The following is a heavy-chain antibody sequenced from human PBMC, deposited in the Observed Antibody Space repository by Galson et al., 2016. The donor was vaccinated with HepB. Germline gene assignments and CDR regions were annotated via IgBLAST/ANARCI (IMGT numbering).Heavy chain of an antibody. D-gene: IGHD3-22*01. CDR1: GFTFSDHG. CDR2: ISSGGDET. J-gene: IGHJ4*02. V-gene: IGHV3-23*01. CDR3: AKEDFGGYYW. Sequence: LRLSCAASGFTFSDHGMGWVRQPPGKGLEWVAGISSGGDETFYAESVRGRVTVSRDNSETTLYLQLNNLRVEDTALYYCAKEDFGGYYWWGQGTLVTVSS.